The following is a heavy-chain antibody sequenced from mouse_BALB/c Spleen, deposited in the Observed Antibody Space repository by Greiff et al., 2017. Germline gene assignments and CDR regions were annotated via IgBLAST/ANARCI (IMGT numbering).Heavy chain of an antibody. V-gene: IGHV1-14*01. J-gene: IGHJ2*01. CDR2: INPYNDGT. Sequence: VQLKESGPELVKPGASVKMSCKASGYTFTSYVMHWVKQKPGQGLEWIGYINPYNDGTKYNEKFKGKATLTSDKSSSTAYMELSSLTSEDSAVYYCARGGITTATSYFDYWGQGTTLTVSS. CDR3: ARGGITTATSYFDY. D-gene: IGHD1-2*01. CDR1: GYTFTSYV.